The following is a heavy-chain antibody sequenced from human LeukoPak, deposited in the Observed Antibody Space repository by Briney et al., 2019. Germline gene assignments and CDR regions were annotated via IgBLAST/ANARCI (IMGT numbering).Heavy chain of an antibody. CDR3: ASGYCTNGVCYNYGEYYYYYGMDV. D-gene: IGHD2-8*01. Sequence: GASVKVSCKASGYTFTSYDINWVRQATGQGLEWMGWMNPNSGNTGYAQKFQGRVTMTRNTSISTAYMELSSLRSEDTAVYYCASGYCTNGVCYNYGEYYYYYGMDVWGQGTTVTVSS. J-gene: IGHJ6*02. CDR2: MNPNSGNT. V-gene: IGHV1-8*01. CDR1: GYTFTSYD.